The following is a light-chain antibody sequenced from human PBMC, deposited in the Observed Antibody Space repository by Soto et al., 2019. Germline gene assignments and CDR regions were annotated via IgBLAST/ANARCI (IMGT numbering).Light chain of an antibody. V-gene: IGKV1-5*01. Sequence: DIQMTQSPSTLSASVGDRVTITCRASHSISTWLAWYQQKPGKAPKLLIYDASSLKTGVPSRFSGSGSGSGTEFTLTIYSLQPDDFATYYCQQYNNYVWTFGQGTKVDIK. J-gene: IGKJ1*01. CDR3: QQYNNYVWT. CDR2: DAS. CDR1: HSISTW.